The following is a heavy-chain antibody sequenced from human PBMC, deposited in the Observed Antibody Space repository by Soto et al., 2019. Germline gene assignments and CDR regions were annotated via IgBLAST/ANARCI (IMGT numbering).Heavy chain of an antibody. Sequence: QVQLVQSGAEVKKPGSSVKVSCKTSRDTFNKYAFNWVRQAPGQGLEWMGWIIPIFSSRNYAEKFQDRVTITADDSTSTAYMELRSLRFEDTAVYYCARGETYLGVWGQGTTVTVSS. D-gene: IGHD3-16*01. CDR2: IIPIFSSR. J-gene: IGHJ6*02. CDR1: RDTFNKYA. CDR3: ARGETYLGV. V-gene: IGHV1-69*01.